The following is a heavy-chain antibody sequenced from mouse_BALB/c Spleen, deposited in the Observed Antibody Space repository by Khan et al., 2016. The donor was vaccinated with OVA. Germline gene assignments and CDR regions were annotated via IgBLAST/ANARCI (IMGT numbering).Heavy chain of an antibody. Sequence: EVQLQESGPGLVKPSQSLSLTCTVTGYSITSDYAWNWIRQFPGNKLEWMGYISYSGSTAYNPSLKSRISITRDTSKNQVFLQLNSVTTEDTATXYCASIILYYYGSNFEGYDFDYWGQGTTLTVSS. CDR2: ISYSGST. CDR3: ASIILYYYGSNFEGYDFDY. D-gene: IGHD1-1*01. V-gene: IGHV3-2*02. CDR1: GYSITSDYA. J-gene: IGHJ2*01.